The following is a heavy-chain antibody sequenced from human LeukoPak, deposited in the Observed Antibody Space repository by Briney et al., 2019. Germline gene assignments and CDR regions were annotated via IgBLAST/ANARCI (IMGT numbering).Heavy chain of an antibody. CDR2: ISGDGIRI. Sequence: PGGSLRLSCAAFGFTFDDYAMHWVRHAPGKGLEWVSLISGDGIRIHYADSVKGRFTISRDNSKNSLYLQMSRLRAEDTALYYCAKAVESRALARPYGMDVWGQGTPVTVSS. CDR3: AKAVESRALARPYGMDV. J-gene: IGHJ6*02. V-gene: IGHV3-43*02. CDR1: GFTFDDYA. D-gene: IGHD3-3*02.